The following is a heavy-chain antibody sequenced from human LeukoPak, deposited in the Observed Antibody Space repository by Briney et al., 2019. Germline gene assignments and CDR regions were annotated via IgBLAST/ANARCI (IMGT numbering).Heavy chain of an antibody. CDR1: GGSISSSSYY. CDR3: ARGPGRHYYYYYGMDV. D-gene: IGHD3-10*01. Sequence: SETLSLTCTVSGGSISSSSYYWGWIRQPPGKGLEWIGSIYYSGSTYYNPSLKSRVTISVDTSKNQFSLKLSSVTAADTAVYYCARGPGRHYYYYYGMDVWGQGTTVTVSS. V-gene: IGHV4-39*01. CDR2: IYYSGST. J-gene: IGHJ6*02.